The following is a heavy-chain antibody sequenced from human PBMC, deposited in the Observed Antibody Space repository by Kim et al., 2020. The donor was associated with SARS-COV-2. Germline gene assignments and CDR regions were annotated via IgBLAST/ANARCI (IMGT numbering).Heavy chain of an antibody. CDR1: GFTFSSYG. CDR2: ISYDGSNK. J-gene: IGHJ6*01. CDR3: AKENNYYDSSGVVNGMDV. V-gene: IGHV3-30*18. D-gene: IGHD3-22*01. Sequence: GGSLRLSCAASGFTFSSYGMHWVRQAPGKGLEWVAVISYDGSNKYYADSVKGRFTISRDNSKNTLYLQMNSLRAEDTAVYYCAKENNYYDSSGVVNGMDV.